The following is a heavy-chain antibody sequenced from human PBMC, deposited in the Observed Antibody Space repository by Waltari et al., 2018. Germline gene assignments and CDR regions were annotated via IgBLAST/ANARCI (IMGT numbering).Heavy chain of an antibody. CDR1: GFTFSSYW. Sequence: EVQLVESGGGLVQPGGSLRLSCAASGFTFSSYWMHWVRQAPGKGLVWVSRINTDGSSTSNADSVKGRVTISRDNAKHTLYLQMNRLRAEDTAGYYCARESGSYYFDDWCQGTLVTVSS. CDR3: ARESGSYYFDD. CDR2: INTDGSST. J-gene: IGHJ4*02. V-gene: IGHV3-74*01. D-gene: IGHD2-15*01.